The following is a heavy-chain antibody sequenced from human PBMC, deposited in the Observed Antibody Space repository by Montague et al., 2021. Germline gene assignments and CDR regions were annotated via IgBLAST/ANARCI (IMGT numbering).Heavy chain of an antibody. CDR3: VKDSGYFYYMDV. Sequence: SLRLSCAASGFTFSSYAMHWVRQAPGTGPEWVAIIWFDGSKKYYRDSVKGRFTISRDNSENTLHLQMNSLRAEDTAVYYCVKDSGYFYYMDVWGKGTTVTVPS. CDR2: IWFDGSKK. V-gene: IGHV3-33*06. D-gene: IGHD3-10*01. J-gene: IGHJ6*03. CDR1: GFTFSSYA.